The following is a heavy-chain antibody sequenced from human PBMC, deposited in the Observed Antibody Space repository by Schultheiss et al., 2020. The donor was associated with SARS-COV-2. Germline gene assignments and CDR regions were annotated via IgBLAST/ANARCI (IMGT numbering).Heavy chain of an antibody. V-gene: IGHV3-15*01. D-gene: IGHD2-15*01. CDR1: GFTFSNAW. J-gene: IGHJ6*02. Sequence: GESLKISCAASGFTFSNAWMSWVRQAPGKGLEWVGRIKSKTDGGTTDYAAPVKGRFTISRDDSKNTLYLQMNSLKTEDTAVYYCTIQIPYCSGGSCYPNYGMDVWGQGTTVTVSS. CDR2: IKSKTDGGTT. CDR3: TIQIPYCSGGSCYPNYGMDV.